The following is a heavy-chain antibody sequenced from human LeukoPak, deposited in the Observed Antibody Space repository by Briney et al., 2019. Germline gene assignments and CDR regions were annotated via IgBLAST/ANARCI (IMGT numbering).Heavy chain of an antibody. D-gene: IGHD3-22*01. CDR2: ISAYNGNT. Sequence: ASVKVSCKASSYTFTSYGITWVRQAPGQGLEWMGWISAYNGNTNYAQKLQGRVTMTTDTSTSTAYMELRSLRSDDTAVYYCARDHERSSYYDSSGYYDYWGQGTLVTVSS. V-gene: IGHV1-18*01. J-gene: IGHJ4*02. CDR3: ARDHERSSYYDSSGYYDY. CDR1: SYTFTSYG.